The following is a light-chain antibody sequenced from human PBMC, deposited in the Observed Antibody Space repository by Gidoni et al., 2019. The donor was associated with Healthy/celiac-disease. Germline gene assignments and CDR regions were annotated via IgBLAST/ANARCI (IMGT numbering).Light chain of an antibody. CDR3: QAWDSSTVV. Sequence: SYELTQPLSVSVSSGQTASITCSGDKSGDKYACWYQQKPGQSPVLVIYQDSKRPSGIPERFSGSNSGNTATLTISGTQAMDEADYYCQAWDSSTVVFGGGTKLTVL. V-gene: IGLV3-1*01. J-gene: IGLJ2*01. CDR1: KSGDKY. CDR2: QDS.